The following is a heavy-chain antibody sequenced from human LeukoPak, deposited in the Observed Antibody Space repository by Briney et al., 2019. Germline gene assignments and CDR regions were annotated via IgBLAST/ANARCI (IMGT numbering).Heavy chain of an antibody. CDR3: ARARSSSEYQLLYYYYYMDV. Sequence: SCKVSGYTFTDYYMHWVQQAPGKGLEWMGLVDPEDGETIYAEKFQGRVTITADTSTDTAYMELSSLRSEDTAVYYCARARSSSEYQLLYYYYYMDVWGKGTTVTVSS. CDR2: VDPEDGET. CDR1: GYTFTDYY. D-gene: IGHD2-2*01. J-gene: IGHJ6*03. V-gene: IGHV1-69-2*01.